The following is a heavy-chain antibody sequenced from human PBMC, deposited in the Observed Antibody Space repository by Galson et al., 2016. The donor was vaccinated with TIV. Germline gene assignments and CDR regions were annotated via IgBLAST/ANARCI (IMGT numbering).Heavy chain of an antibody. CDR2: ISHDGNNK. J-gene: IGHJ4*02. CDR1: GFTFSSYT. Sequence: SLRLSCAASGFTFSSYTFHWVRQTPGKGLEWVAIISHDGNNKDVADSVQGRFTISRDSSKNTVYLQMNNLRPEDTALYFCTRDGHGNWKYVDYFDYWGQGTLVTVSS. CDR3: TRDGHGNWKYVDYFDY. D-gene: IGHD1-7*01. V-gene: IGHV3-30-3*01.